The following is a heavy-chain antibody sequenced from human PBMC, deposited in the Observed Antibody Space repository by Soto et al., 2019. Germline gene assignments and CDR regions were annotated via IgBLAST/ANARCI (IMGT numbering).Heavy chain of an antibody. CDR2: VNHSGST. CDR3: ASRMGSGRYYFDY. CDR1: GGSFNYYY. D-gene: IGHD3-10*01. J-gene: IGHJ4*02. V-gene: IGHV4-34*01. Sequence: SETLSLTCAISGGSFNYYYWSWILQSPGKGLEWIGEVNHSGSTNYNPSLKSRVAISMDTSKNQFSLKLNSVTAADTAVFYCASRMGSGRYYFDYWGQGTLVTVSS.